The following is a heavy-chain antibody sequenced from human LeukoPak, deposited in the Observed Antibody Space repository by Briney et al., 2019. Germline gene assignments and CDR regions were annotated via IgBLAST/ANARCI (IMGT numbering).Heavy chain of an antibody. CDR2: ISAYNGNT. J-gene: IGHJ5*02. V-gene: IGHV1-18*01. CDR3: ARGGLVVVVAATPSTTPGLLHWLDP. Sequence: ASVKVSCKTSGYTFTNYGISWVRQAPGLGLEWMGWISAYNGNTNYAQKVQGRVTMTTDTSTSTAYMELRSLRSDDTAVYYCARGGLVVVVAATPSTTPGLLHWLDPWGQGTLVSVSS. CDR1: GYTFTNYG. D-gene: IGHD2-15*01.